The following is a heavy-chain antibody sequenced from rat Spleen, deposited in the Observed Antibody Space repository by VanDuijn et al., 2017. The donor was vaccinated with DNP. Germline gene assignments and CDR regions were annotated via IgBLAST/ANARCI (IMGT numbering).Heavy chain of an antibody. CDR3: SRATSTEDYFDY. D-gene: IGHD1-10*01. J-gene: IGHJ2*01. CDR1: GFNFNDYW. Sequence: EVRLVESGGGLVQPGRSLKLSCAASGFNFNDYWMGWVRQAPGKGLEWIGEINRNGNTINYSPSLKNRFTLSRDNAQNTLYLEMRNLGSEDTAMYYCSRATSTEDYFDYWGQGVMVAVSS. CDR2: INRNGNTI. V-gene: IGHV4-2*01.